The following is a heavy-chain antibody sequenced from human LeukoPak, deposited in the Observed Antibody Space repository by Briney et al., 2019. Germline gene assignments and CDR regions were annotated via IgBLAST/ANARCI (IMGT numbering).Heavy chain of an antibody. CDR2: ISAYNGNT. CDR1: GYTFTSYG. V-gene: IGHV1-18*04. Sequence: ASVKVSCKASGYTFTSYGISWVRQAPGQGLEWMGWISAYNGNTNYAQKLQGRVTMTTDTSTSTAYMELRSLRSDDTAVYYCARDTKALMVRGVMVGYYYYGMAVWGKGTTVTVSS. J-gene: IGHJ6*04. CDR3: ARDTKALMVRGVMVGYYYYGMAV. D-gene: IGHD3-10*01.